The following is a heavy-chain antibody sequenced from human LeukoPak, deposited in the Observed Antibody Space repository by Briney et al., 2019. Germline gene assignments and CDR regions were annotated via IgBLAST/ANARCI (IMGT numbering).Heavy chain of an antibody. J-gene: IGHJ4*02. D-gene: IGHD3-3*01. CDR2: IKSKTDGGTT. CDR1: GFTFSNAW. Sequence: PRGSLRFSCAASGFTFSNAWMSWVRQAPGKGLEWVGRIKSKTDGGTTDYAAPVKGRFSISRDDSKNTLYLEMYSLKTEDTAMYYCLYFWSGSSLVDYWGQGTLVTVSS. V-gene: IGHV3-15*01. CDR3: LYFWSGSSLVDY.